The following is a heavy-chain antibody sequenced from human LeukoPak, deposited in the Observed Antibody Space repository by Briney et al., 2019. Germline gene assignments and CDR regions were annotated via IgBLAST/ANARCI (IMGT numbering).Heavy chain of an antibody. CDR3: ARGTAMVRGVIPVYYYYYMDV. D-gene: IGHD3-10*01. V-gene: IGHV1-2*02. J-gene: IGHJ6*03. CDR2: INPNGGGT. Sequence: ASVTVSCKASGYTFTGYYMHWVRQAPGQGLEWMGWINPNGGGTNYAQKFQGRVTMTRDTSISTAYMELRRLRSDDTAVYYCARGTAMVRGVIPVYYYYYMDVWGKGTTVTVSS. CDR1: GYTFTGYY.